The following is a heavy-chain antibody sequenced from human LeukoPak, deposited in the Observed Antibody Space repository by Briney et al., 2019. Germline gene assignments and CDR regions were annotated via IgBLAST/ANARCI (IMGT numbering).Heavy chain of an antibody. Sequence: GGSLRLSCAASGFTVSSNYVNWVRQAPGKGLEWVSLIYGSTSADYADSVKGRFTISRDTSMNTVYLQMNSLRAEDTAVYYCARDRSGSYYQYYFDYWGQGTLVTVSS. V-gene: IGHV3-66*01. CDR1: GFTVSSNY. J-gene: IGHJ4*02. CDR2: IYGSTSA. CDR3: ARDRSGSYYQYYFDY. D-gene: IGHD3-10*01.